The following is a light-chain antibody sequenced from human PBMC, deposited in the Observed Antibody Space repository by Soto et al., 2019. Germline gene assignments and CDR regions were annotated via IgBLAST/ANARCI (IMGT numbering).Light chain of an antibody. V-gene: IGLV2-14*01. Sequence: QSVLTQPASVSGSPGQSITISCTGTSSDVGGYNYVSWYQQRPRKAPQLMIYEVGNRPSGVSNRFSGSKSGNTASLTISGLQAEDEADYYCSSYTSSSTYVFGTGTKVTVL. CDR3: SSYTSSSTYV. CDR1: SSDVGGYNY. J-gene: IGLJ1*01. CDR2: EVG.